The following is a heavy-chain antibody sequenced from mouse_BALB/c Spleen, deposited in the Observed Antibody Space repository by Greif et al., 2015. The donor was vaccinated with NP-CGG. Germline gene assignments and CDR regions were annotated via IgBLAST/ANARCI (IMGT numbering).Heavy chain of an antibody. J-gene: IGHJ3*01. V-gene: IGHV3-1*02. CDR1: GYSITSGYS. D-gene: IGHD2-3*01. CDR3: AREDGYYGFAY. CDR2: IHYSGST. Sequence: VQLQQTGPDLVKPSQSLSLTCTVTGYSITSGYSWHWIRQFPGNKLEWMGYIHYSGSTNYNPSLKSRISITRDTSKNQFLLQLNSVTTEDTATYYCAREDGYYGFAYWGQGTLVTVSA.